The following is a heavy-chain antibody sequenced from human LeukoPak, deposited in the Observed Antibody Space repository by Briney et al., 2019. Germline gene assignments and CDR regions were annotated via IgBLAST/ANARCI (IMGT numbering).Heavy chain of an antibody. CDR1: GFTFSSYA. CDR3: AKEGKYYYDSSGSDY. CDR2: ISGSGGST. V-gene: IGHV3-23*01. J-gene: IGHJ4*02. D-gene: IGHD3-22*01. Sequence: GGSLRLSCAASGFTFSSYAMSWVRQAPGKGLEWASAISGSGGSTYYADSVKGRFTISRDNSKNTLYLQMNSLRAEDTAVYYCAKEGKYYYDSSGSDYWGQGTLVTVSS.